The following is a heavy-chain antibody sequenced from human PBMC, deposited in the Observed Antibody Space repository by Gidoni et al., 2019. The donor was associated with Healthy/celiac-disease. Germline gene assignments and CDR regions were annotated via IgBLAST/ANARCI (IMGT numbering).Heavy chain of an antibody. V-gene: IGHV3-30*01. CDR3: ARETGERYSGLYDY. CDR1: GFTFSSYA. D-gene: IGHD6-6*01. CDR2: ISYDGSNK. J-gene: IGHJ4*02. Sequence: QVQLVESGGGVVLPGRSLRLSFASSGFTFSSYAMHWVRQAPGKGIEWVAVISYDGSNKYYADSVKGRFTISRDNSKNTLYLQMNSLRAEDTAVYYCARETGERYSGLYDYWGQGTLVTVSS.